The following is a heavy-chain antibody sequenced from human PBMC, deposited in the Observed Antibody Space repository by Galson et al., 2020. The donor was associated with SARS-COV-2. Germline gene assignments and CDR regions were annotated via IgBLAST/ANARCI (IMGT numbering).Heavy chain of an antibody. D-gene: IGHD2-15*01. Sequence: SETLSLTCAVSGDSISSSHWWSWVRQSPGKGLEWIGEVNHSGNTNYNPSLKSRVTISVDKSKNHFSLNLNSVTAADTAIYYCARSQYCWGGSCSTFACWGQGTLVPVSS. CDR2: VNHSGNT. V-gene: IGHV4-4*02. CDR3: ARSQYCWGGSCSTFAC. CDR1: GDSISSSHW. J-gene: IGHJ4*02.